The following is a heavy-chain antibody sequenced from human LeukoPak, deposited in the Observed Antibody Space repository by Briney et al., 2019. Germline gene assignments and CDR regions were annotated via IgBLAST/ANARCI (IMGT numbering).Heavy chain of an antibody. V-gene: IGHV1-2*06. J-gene: IGHJ4*02. D-gene: IGHD3-10*01. Sequence: GASVKVSCKASGYTFTGYYMHWVRQAPGQGLEWMGRINPNSGGTNYAQQFQGRVTMTRDTSISTAYMELSRLRSDDTAVYYCARDFWRLGVIRGPLGYWGQGTLVTVSS. CDR2: INPNSGGT. CDR1: GYTFTGYY. CDR3: ARDFWRLGVIRGPLGY.